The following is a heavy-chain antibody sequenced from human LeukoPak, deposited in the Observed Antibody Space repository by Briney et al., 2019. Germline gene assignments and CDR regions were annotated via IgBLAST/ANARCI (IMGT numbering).Heavy chain of an antibody. D-gene: IGHD6-19*01. CDR2: VYYSGST. Sequence: NPSETLSLTCTVSGGSISSYYWSWIRQPPGKGLEWIGYVYYSGSTNYNPSLKSRVTISVDTSKNQFSLKLSSVTAADTAVYYCARVGYSSGWYFRSYFDYWGQGTLVTVSS. CDR1: GGSISSYY. J-gene: IGHJ4*02. CDR3: ARVGYSSGWYFRSYFDY. V-gene: IGHV4-59*01.